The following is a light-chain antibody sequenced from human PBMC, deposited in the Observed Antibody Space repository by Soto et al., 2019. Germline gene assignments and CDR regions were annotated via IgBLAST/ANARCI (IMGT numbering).Light chain of an antibody. J-gene: IGKJ5*01. Sequence: TPSRATLSVSPGERVTLSCRASQSVGGSLAGYRQKPGQAPSLLVYGASTRATGIPARFSGSGSGTEFTLTISSLQSEDFGVYYCQQYNNWPPITFGQGTRLEI. CDR2: GAS. CDR1: QSVGGS. V-gene: IGKV3-15*01. CDR3: QQYNNWPPIT.